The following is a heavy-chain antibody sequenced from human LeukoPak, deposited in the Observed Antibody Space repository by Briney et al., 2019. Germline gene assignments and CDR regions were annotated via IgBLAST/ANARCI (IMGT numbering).Heavy chain of an antibody. CDR2: IFPSDSDT. D-gene: IGHD1-26*01. CDR1: GYSFTNNW. Sequence: GESLKISCKVSGYSFTNNWLGWVRQMPGKGLEWVGIIFPSDSDTRYSPSFQGQVTISADKSISTAYLQWSSLKASDTAMYYCARYSGSFSKSFDSWGQGTLVTVSS. J-gene: IGHJ4*02. CDR3: ARYSGSFSKSFDS. V-gene: IGHV5-51*01.